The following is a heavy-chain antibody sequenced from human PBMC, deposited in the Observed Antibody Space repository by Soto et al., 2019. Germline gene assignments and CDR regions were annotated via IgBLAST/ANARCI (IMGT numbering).Heavy chain of an antibody. CDR1: GFTFTSSA. D-gene: IGHD6-19*01. J-gene: IGHJ4*02. Sequence: ASAKVSCKASGFTFTSSAMQWVRQARGQRLERIGWIVVGSGNTNYAQKFQERVTITRDMSTSTAYMELSSLRSEDTAVYYCAAKSSGWYEDFDYWGQGTLVTVSS. CDR3: AAKSSGWYEDFDY. V-gene: IGHV1-58*02. CDR2: IVVGSGNT.